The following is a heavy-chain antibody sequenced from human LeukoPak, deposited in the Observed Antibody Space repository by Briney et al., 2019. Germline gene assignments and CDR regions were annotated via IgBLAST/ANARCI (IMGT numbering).Heavy chain of an antibody. J-gene: IGHJ6*03. CDR3: ARAYGDYGPYYYYYYMDV. D-gene: IGHD4-17*01. CDR1: GFTFSSYG. CDR2: IRYDGSNK. Sequence: GGSLRLSCAASGFTFSSYGMHWVRQAPGKGLEWVAFIRYDGSNKYYADSVKGRFTISRDNSKNTLYLQMNSLRAEDTAVYYCARAYGDYGPYYYYYYMDVWGKGTTVTVSS. V-gene: IGHV3-30*02.